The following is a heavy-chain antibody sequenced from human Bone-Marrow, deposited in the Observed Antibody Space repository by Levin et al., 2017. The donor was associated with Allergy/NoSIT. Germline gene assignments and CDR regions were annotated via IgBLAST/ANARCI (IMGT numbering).Heavy chain of an antibody. V-gene: IGHV4-39*02. Sequence: SETLSLTCAVSGGSISSSPSFWGWIRQPPGRGLEWIAIITYNGNTYYDPSLQSRVTISVDTSKNHFSLKLTSVTAADTAVYFCARRNYPYLFDCWGQGTLVTVSS. D-gene: IGHD4-11*01. J-gene: IGHJ4*02. CDR1: GGSISSSPSF. CDR3: ARRNYPYLFDC. CDR2: ITYNGNT.